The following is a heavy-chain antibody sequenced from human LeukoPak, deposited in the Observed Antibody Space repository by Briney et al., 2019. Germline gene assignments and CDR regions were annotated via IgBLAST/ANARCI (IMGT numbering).Heavy chain of an antibody. D-gene: IGHD3-3*01. CDR3: AKEFPVLRFLEWQHGY. CDR1: GFTFSSYA. CDR2: ISGSGGST. J-gene: IGHJ4*02. Sequence: PGGSLRLSCAASGFTFSSYAMSWVRQAPGKGLEWVSAISGSGGSTYYADSVKGRFTISRDNSKNTLYLQMNSLRAEDTAVYYCAKEFPVLRFLEWQHGYWGQGTLVTVSS. V-gene: IGHV3-23*01.